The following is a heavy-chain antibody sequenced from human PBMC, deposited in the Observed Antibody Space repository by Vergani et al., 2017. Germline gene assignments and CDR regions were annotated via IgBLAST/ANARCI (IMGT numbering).Heavy chain of an antibody. D-gene: IGHD2-2*01. CDR1: GGTFSSYA. J-gene: IGHJ6*02. Sequence: QVQLVQSGAEVKKPGSSVKVSCKASGGTFSSYAISWVRQAPGQGLEWMGGIIPIFGTANYAQKFQGRVTITADESTSTAYMELSSLRSEDTAVYYCASAPFPYCSSTSCAPGYYYGMDVWGQGTTVTVSS. V-gene: IGHV1-69*01. CDR2: IIPIFGTA. CDR3: ASAPFPYCSSTSCAPGYYYGMDV.